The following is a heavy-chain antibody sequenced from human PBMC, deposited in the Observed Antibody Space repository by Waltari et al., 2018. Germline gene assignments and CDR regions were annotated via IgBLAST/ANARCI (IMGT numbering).Heavy chain of an antibody. J-gene: IGHJ6*02. CDR1: GGTFSSYA. Sequence: QVQLVQSGAEVKKPGSSVKVSCKASGGTFSSYAISWVRQAPGQGLEWMGRIIPIFCTANYAQKFQGRVTITADKSTSTAYMELSSLRSEDTAVYYCARGEDIVVVPAATGMDVWGQGTTVTVSS. CDR3: ARGEDIVVVPAATGMDV. D-gene: IGHD2-2*01. V-gene: IGHV1-69*08. CDR2: IIPIFCTA.